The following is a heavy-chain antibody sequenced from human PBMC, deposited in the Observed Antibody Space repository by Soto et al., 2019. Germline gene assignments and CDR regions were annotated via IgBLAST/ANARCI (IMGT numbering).Heavy chain of an antibody. J-gene: IGHJ3*02. CDR1: GYTFTSYA. D-gene: IGHD5-18*01. Sequence: ASVKVSCKASGYTFTSYAMHWVRQAPGQRLEWMGWINAGNGNTKYSQKFQGRVTITRDTSASTAYMELSSLRSEDTAVYYCARDGLDTATDAFEIWGQGTMVTVS. CDR3: ARDGLDTATDAFEI. CDR2: INAGNGNT. V-gene: IGHV1-3*01.